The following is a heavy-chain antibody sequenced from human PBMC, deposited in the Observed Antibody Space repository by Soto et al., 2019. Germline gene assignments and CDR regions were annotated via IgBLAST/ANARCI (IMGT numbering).Heavy chain of an antibody. Sequence: ASVKVSCKASGYTFTSYGISWVRQAPGQGLEWMGWISAYNGNTNYAQKLQGRVTMTTDTSTSTVYMDLRSLRSDDTAVYYCARVLVAEYLNAFDIWGQGTMVTVSS. J-gene: IGHJ3*02. V-gene: IGHV1-18*01. CDR2: ISAYNGNT. CDR1: GYTFTSYG. CDR3: ARVLVAEYLNAFDI. D-gene: IGHD2-15*01.